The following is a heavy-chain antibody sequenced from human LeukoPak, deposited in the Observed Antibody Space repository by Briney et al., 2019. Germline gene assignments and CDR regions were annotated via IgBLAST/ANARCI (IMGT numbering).Heavy chain of an antibody. CDR1: GFTFSSYS. Sequence: SGGSLRLSCAASGFTFSSYSMSWIRQAPGKGLEWLSHISSSGTGYYTDSVKGRATISRDNAKNSLYLQMNSLRAEDTAVYYCARPAYCGGNCYYFPDYWGQGTLVTVSS. J-gene: IGHJ4*02. CDR3: ARPAYCGGNCYYFPDY. D-gene: IGHD2-21*02. CDR2: ISSSGTG. V-gene: IGHV3-48*04.